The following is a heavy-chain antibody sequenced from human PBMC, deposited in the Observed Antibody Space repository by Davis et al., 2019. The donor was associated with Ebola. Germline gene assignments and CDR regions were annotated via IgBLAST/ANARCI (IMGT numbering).Heavy chain of an antibody. CDR3: ARALNLNWFDP. V-gene: IGHV1-2*04. J-gene: IGHJ5*02. D-gene: IGHD1-14*01. CDR1: GYTFNGYY. CDR2: INPNSGGT. Sequence: ASVKVSCKASGYTFNGYYMHWVRQAPGQGLEWMGWINPNSGGTNYAQKFQGWVTMTRDTSISTAYMELSRLRSDDTAVYYCARALNLNWFDPWGQGTLVTVSS.